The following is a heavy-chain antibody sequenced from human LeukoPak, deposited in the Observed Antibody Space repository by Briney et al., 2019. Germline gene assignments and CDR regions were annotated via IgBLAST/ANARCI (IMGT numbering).Heavy chain of an antibody. J-gene: IGHJ4*02. CDR2: INPNSGGT. V-gene: IGHV1-2*06. D-gene: IGHD2-21*02. CDR3: ARAVVVTAPLDY. CDR1: GYTFTGYY. Sequence: ASVKVSCKASGYTFTGYYMHWVRQAPGQGLEWMGRINPNSGGTNYAKKFQGRVTMTRDTSISTAYMELSRLRSDDTAVYYCARAVVVTAPLDYWGQGTLVTVSS.